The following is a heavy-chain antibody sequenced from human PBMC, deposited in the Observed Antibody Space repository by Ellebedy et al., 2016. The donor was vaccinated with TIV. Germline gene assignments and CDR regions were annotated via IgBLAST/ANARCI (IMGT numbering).Heavy chain of an antibody. CDR2: ISSRSSYI. CDR1: GFSFSNYT. V-gene: IGHV3-21*01. Sequence: GESLKISCAASGFSFSNYTMNWVRQSPGKGLEWVSSISSRSSYIFYADSVRGRFTISRDNAKNSLSLQMNSLRVDDTAVYYCAGYGDFSYWGQGTLVTVSS. J-gene: IGHJ4*02. CDR3: AGYGDFSY. D-gene: IGHD4-17*01.